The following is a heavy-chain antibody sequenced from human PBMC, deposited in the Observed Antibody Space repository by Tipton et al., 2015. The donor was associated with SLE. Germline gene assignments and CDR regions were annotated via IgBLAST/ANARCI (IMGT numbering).Heavy chain of an antibody. CDR3: ARGVYYDIWSGYSSFDY. D-gene: IGHD3-3*01. Sequence: TLSLTCTVSGGSISSGSYYWSWIRQPAGKGLEWIGYIYTSGSTNYNPSLKSRVTISVDTSKNQFSLNLSSVTAADTAVYYCARGVYYDIWSGYSSFDYWGRGTLVTVSS. CDR1: GGSISSGSYY. V-gene: IGHV4-61*09. CDR2: IYTSGST. J-gene: IGHJ4*02.